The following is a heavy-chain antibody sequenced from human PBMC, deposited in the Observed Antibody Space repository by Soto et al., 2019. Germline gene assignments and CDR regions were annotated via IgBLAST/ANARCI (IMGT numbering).Heavy chain of an antibody. D-gene: IGHD2-15*01. CDR1: GFSFSNAW. Sequence: EVQLVESGGGLVKPGGSLRLSCAASGFSFSNAWMNWVRQAPGKGLEWVGRSKRKIDGEATDYAGPVKGRFTVSRDDSKSALYLQMNSLKGDGTAVYYCTTGSVEGVWGQGTTVTVS. J-gene: IGHJ6*02. CDR2: SKRKIDGEAT. CDR3: TTGSVEGV. V-gene: IGHV3-15*07.